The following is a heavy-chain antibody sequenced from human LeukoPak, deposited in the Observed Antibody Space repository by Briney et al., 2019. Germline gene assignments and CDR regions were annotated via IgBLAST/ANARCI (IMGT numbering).Heavy chain of an antibody. CDR2: ISAYNGNT. D-gene: IGHD1-26*01. CDR3: AAELYSGTYGRCCSFAF. CDR1: GYTFTSYG. J-gene: IGHJ4*02. Sequence: ASVKVSCKASGYTFTSYGISWVRQAPGQGLEWMGWISAYNGNTNYAQKLQGRVTITADESTSTAYMELSSLRSEDTAVYYCAAELYSGTYGRCCSFAFWGQGTQVTVSS. V-gene: IGHV1-18*01.